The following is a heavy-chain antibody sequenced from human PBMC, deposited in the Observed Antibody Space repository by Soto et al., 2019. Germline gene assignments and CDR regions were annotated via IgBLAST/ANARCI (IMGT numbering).Heavy chain of an antibody. V-gene: IGHV4-31*03. J-gene: IGHJ3*02. D-gene: IGHD2-15*01. CDR3: ASVGNCSGGSCVDAFDI. CDR2: IYYSGST. Sequence: SETLSLTCTVSGGSISSGGYYWSWIRQHPGKGLEWIGYIYYSGSTYYNPSLKSRVTISVDTSKNQFSLKLSSVTATDTAVYYCASVGNCSGGSCVDAFDIWGQGTMVTVSS. CDR1: GGSISSGGYY.